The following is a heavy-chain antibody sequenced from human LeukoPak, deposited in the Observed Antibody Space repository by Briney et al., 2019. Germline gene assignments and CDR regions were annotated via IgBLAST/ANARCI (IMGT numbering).Heavy chain of an antibody. CDR3: AREHGSGSYYGLDP. CDR2: IYYSGST. D-gene: IGHD3-10*01. CDR1: GGSISNYC. V-gene: IGHV4-59*06. Sequence: SETLSLTCTVSGGSISNYCWSWIRQHPGKGLEWIGYIYYSGSTYYNPSLKSRVTISVDTSKNQFSLKLSSVTAADTAVYYCAREHGSGSYYGLDPWGQGTLVTVSS. J-gene: IGHJ5*02.